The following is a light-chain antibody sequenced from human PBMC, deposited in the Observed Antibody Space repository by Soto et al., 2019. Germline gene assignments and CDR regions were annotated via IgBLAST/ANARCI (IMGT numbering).Light chain of an antibody. CDR1: QSISSY. CDR3: QQSYSTPYT. Sequence: DSQMNQSPSSLSASVGDRVTITCRAIQSISSYLNWYQQKPGKAPKLLIYGASSLQSGVPSRFSRSGSGTDFTLTISSLQPEDFATYYCQQSYSTPYTFDQGTKLEIK. J-gene: IGKJ2*01. CDR2: GAS. V-gene: IGKV1-39*01.